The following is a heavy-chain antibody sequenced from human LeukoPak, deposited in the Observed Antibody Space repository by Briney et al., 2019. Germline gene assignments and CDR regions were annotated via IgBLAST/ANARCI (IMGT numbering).Heavy chain of an antibody. CDR3: ASSGYGGNVAYY. D-gene: IGHD4/OR15-4a*01. J-gene: IGHJ4*02. CDR1: GYSFTSYW. CDR2: IYPGGSDT. V-gene: IGHV5-51*01. Sequence: GESLKISCKGSGYSFTSYWIGWVRQMPGKGLEWMGIIYPGGSDTRYSPSFQGQVTISADKSISTACLQWSRLKASDAAMFYRASSGYGGNVAYYWSQGTLVIVYS.